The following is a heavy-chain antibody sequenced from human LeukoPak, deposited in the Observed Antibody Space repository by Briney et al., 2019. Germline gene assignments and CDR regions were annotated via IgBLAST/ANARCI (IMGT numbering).Heavy chain of an antibody. Sequence: GESLKISCEGSGYSFTSYWSGWVRQMPGKGLEWMGIIYPGDSDTRYSPSFQGQVTISADKSISTAYLQWSSLKASDTAMYYCARSLSPLGTYFDYWGQGTLVTVSS. CDR1: GYSFTSYW. V-gene: IGHV5-51*01. CDR3: ARSLSPLGTYFDY. CDR2: IYPGDSDT. J-gene: IGHJ4*02. D-gene: IGHD4/OR15-4a*01.